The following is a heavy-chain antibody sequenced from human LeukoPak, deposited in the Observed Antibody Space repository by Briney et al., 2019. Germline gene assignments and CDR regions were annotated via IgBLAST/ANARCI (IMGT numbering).Heavy chain of an antibody. V-gene: IGHV1-18*01. CDR3: AREGGYIVATITGSYCGGDCGWFDP. CDR2: ISAYNGNT. Sequence: ASVKVSCQASGYTFTSYGISWVRQAPGQGLEWMGWISAYNGNTNYAQKLQGRVSMTTDTSTSTAYMELRSLRSDDTAVYYCAREGGYIVATITGSYCGGDCGWFDPWGQGTLVTVSS. J-gene: IGHJ5*02. D-gene: IGHD2-21*02. CDR1: GYTFTSYG.